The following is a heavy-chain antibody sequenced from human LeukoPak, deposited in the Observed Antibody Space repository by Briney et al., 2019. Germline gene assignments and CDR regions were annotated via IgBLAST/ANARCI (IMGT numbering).Heavy chain of an antibody. CDR1: GFTFSSYG. CDR3: ARVPYSSSSLVTCDY. D-gene: IGHD6-6*01. Sequence: GGSLRLSCAASGFTFSSYGMHWVRQAPGKGLEWVAVIWYDGSNKYYADSVKGRFTISRDNAKNSLCLQMNSLRAEDTAVYYCARVPYSSSSLVTCDYWGQGTLVTVSS. CDR2: IWYDGSNK. J-gene: IGHJ4*02. V-gene: IGHV3-33*01.